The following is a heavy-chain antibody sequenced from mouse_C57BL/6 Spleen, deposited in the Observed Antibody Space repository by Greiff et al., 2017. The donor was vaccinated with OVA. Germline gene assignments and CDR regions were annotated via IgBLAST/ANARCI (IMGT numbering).Heavy chain of an antibody. J-gene: IGHJ1*03. V-gene: IGHV5-16*01. Sequence: DVHLVESEGGLVQPGSSMKLSCTASGFTFSDYYMAWVRQVPEKGLEWVANINYDGSSTYYLDSLKSRFIISRDNAKNILYLQMSSLKSEDTATYYCAREGGYSNFGDFDVWGTGTTVTVSS. CDR1: GFTFSDYY. CDR3: AREGGYSNFGDFDV. CDR2: INYDGSST. D-gene: IGHD2-5*01.